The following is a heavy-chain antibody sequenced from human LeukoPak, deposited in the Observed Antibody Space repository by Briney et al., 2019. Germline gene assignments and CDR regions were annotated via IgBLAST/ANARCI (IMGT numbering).Heavy chain of an antibody. D-gene: IGHD2-2*01. CDR3: ARLTVVVPAAHYYYYGMDV. CDR1: GYSFTSYW. Sequence: GESLRISCKGSGYSFTSYWISWVRQMPGKGLEWMGRIDPSDSYTNYSPSFQGHVTISADKSISTAYLQWSSLKASDTAMYYCARLTVVVPAAHYYYYGMDVWAKGPRSPSPQ. J-gene: IGHJ6*04. V-gene: IGHV5-10-1*01. CDR2: IDPSDSYT.